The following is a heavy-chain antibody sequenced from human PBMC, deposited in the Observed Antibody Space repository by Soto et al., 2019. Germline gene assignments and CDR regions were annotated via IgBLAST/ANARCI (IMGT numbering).Heavy chain of an antibody. D-gene: IGHD5-18*01. J-gene: IGHJ4*02. CDR1: GFTFSSYA. Sequence: GGSLRLSCAASGFTFSSYAMHWVRQAPGKGLEWVAVISYDGSNKYYADSVKGRFTISRDNSKNTLYLQMNSLRAEDTAVYYCGREGGYSYLFVYWGQGTPVTVSS. CDR3: GREGGYSYLFVY. CDR2: ISYDGSNK. V-gene: IGHV3-30-3*01.